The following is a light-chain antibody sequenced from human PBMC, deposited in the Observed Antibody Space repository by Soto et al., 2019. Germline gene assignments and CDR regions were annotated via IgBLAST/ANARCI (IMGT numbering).Light chain of an antibody. V-gene: IGKV3-15*01. CDR3: QQYNNWPPIT. CDR2: GAS. Sequence: ELVLTRSPDTLSLSPVERATLSCRASQSVSSYLAWYQQKPGQAPRLLIYGASTRATGIPARFSGSGSGTEFTLTISSLQSEDFAVYYCQQYNNWPPITFGQGTRLENK. J-gene: IGKJ5*01. CDR1: QSVSSY.